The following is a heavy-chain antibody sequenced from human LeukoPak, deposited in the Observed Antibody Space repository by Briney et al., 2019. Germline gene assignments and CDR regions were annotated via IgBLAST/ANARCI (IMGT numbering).Heavy chain of an antibody. CDR3: AKDKERESDFYYYMDV. J-gene: IGHJ6*03. CDR2: IRYDGSNK. Sequence: RAGGSLRLSCAASGFTFSNYGLHWVRQAPGKGLEWVEFIRYDGSNKYYADSVKGRFTISRDNSKNTLYLQMNSLRAEDTAVYYCAKDKERESDFYYYMDVWGKGTTVTVSS. CDR1: GFTFSNYG. V-gene: IGHV3-30*02.